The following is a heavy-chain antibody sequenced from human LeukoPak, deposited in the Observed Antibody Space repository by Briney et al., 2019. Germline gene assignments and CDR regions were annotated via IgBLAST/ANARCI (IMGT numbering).Heavy chain of an antibody. CDR1: GGTFSSYA. V-gene: IGHV5-51*01. CDR3: ARRGGYDYNNHLGY. D-gene: IGHD4-11*01. Sequence: KVSCKASGGTFSSYAISWVRQAPGQGLEWMGIIYPGDSDTRYSPSFQGQVTISADKSINTAYLQWSSLKASDTAMYYCARRGGYDYNNHLGYWGQGTLVTVSS. CDR2: IYPGDSDT. J-gene: IGHJ4*02.